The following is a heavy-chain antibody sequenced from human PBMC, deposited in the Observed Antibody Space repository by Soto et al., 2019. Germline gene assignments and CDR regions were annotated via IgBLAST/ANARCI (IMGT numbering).Heavy chain of an antibody. V-gene: IGHV5-51*01. CDR2: IYPGDSDT. CDR1: GYTFTNYW. Sequence: GESLKISCKGSGYTFTNYWIGWVRQMPGKGLEWMGIIYPGDSDTKYNPSFQGQVTISADKSITTTYLQWSSLKASDTAIYYCAASIFYYGMDVWGQGPRSPSP. J-gene: IGHJ6*02. CDR3: AASIFYYGMDV.